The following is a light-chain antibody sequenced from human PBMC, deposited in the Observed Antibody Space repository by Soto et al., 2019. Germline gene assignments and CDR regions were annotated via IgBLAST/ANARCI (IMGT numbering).Light chain of an antibody. CDR3: QQSASIPLT. CDR1: QRITLY. CDR2: PTS. Sequence: DIQMTQSPSSLSASVGDRVTITCRASQRITLYLNWYQHKSGRGPKLLNSPTSHLQSGVPPRFTASGSGTDFSLTITSLQPEDFATYYCQQSASIPLTFGQGTKVEVK. J-gene: IGKJ1*01. V-gene: IGKV1-39*01.